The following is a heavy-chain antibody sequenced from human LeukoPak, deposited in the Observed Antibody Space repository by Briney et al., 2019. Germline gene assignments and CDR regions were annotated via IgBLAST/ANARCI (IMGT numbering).Heavy chain of an antibody. CDR3: ARDLLWFGESFDY. J-gene: IGHJ4*02. CDR1: GFTFSSYW. V-gene: IGHV3-7*01. Sequence: PGGSLRLSCAASGFTFSSYWMSWVRQAPGKGLDWVANIKQDGSEKYYVDSVKGRFTISRDNAKNSLYLQMNSLRAEDTAVYYCARDLLWFGESFDYWGQGTLVTVSS. CDR2: IKQDGSEK. D-gene: IGHD3-10*01.